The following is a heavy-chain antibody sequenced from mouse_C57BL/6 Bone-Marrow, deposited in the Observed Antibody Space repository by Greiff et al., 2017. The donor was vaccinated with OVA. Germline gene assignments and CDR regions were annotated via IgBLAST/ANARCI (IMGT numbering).Heavy chain of an antibody. CDR1: GFTITNTY. V-gene: IGHV14-3*01. CDR2: IDPANGNT. J-gene: IGHJ1*03. Sequence: VQLQQSVAELVRPGASVKLSCTASGFTITNTYMHWVKQRPEQGLEWIGRIDPANGNTKYDPKFQGKATLTADTSSSPAYLQLSSLKYEDTAIYYCARSTISTVVYLWYFYVWGTGTTVTVSS. CDR3: ARSTISTVVYLWYFYV. D-gene: IGHD1-1*01.